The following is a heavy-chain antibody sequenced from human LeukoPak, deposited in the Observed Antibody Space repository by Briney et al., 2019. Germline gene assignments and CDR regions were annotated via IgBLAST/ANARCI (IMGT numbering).Heavy chain of an antibody. D-gene: IGHD6-19*01. CDR1: GYTFTGYY. CDR2: IRNNGDNK. Sequence: SCKASGYTFTGYYMHWVRQAPGKGLEWVSFIRNNGDNKYYADSVRGRCTISRDNSKNTLYLQMNTLRTDDTAVYYCVTSKGAGYFDYWGQGTLVTVSS. CDR3: VTSKGAGYFDY. J-gene: IGHJ4*02. V-gene: IGHV3-30*02.